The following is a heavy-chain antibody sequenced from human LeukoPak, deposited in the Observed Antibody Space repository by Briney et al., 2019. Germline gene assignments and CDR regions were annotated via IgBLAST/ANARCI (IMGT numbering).Heavy chain of an antibody. CDR1: GGTSSSYA. V-gene: IGHV1-69*13. CDR2: IIPIFGTA. D-gene: IGHD3-22*01. CDR3: ALPYDSSGYYPSYFDY. Sequence: GASVKVSCKASGGTSSSYAISWVRQAPGQGLEWMGGIIPIFGTANYAQKFQGRVTITADESMSTAYMELSSLRSEDTAVYYCALPYDSSGYYPSYFDYWGQGTLVTVSS. J-gene: IGHJ4*02.